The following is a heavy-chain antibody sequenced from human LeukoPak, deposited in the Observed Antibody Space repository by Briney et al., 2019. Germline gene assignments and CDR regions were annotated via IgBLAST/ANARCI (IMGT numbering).Heavy chain of an antibody. Sequence: SETLSLTCTVSGGSISSSSYYWGWIRQPAGKGLEWIGRIYTSGSTNYNPSLKSRVTMSVDTSKNQFSLKLSSVTAADTAVYYCASTLSGSYGYWGQGTLVTVSS. D-gene: IGHD1-26*01. CDR3: ASTLSGSYGY. CDR2: IYTSGST. V-gene: IGHV4-61*02. J-gene: IGHJ4*02. CDR1: GGSISSSSYY.